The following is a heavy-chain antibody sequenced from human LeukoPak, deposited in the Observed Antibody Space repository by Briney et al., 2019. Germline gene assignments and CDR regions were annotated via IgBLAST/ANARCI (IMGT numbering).Heavy chain of an antibody. J-gene: IGHJ6*02. D-gene: IGHD5-24*01. CDR3: ARGGRGDYNGPLFDYYYYYGMDV. CDR1: GASISSYY. V-gene: IGHV4-59*01. CDR2: IYYSGST. Sequence: SETLSLTCSVSGASISSYYWSWIRQPPGKGLEWIGYIYYSGSTNYNPSLKSRVTISVDTSKNQFSLKLSSVTAADTAVYYCARGGRGDYNGPLFDYYYYYGMDVWGQGTTVTVSS.